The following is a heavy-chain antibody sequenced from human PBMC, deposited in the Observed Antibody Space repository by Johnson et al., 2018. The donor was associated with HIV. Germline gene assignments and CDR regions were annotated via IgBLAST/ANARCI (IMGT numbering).Heavy chain of an antibody. D-gene: IGHD2-21*01. J-gene: IGHJ3*01. V-gene: IGHV3-66*02. CDR2: IYSGGST. Sequence: ESGGGLAQPGGSLRLSCAASGFTVSSNYMSCVRQAPGKGLEWVSVIYSGGSTYYADSVKSRFTISREHSKSTLNLQLNNLRAEDTAIYYCAESIIAREAFDVWGQGTMVTVSS. CDR3: AESIIAREAFDV. CDR1: GFTVSSNY.